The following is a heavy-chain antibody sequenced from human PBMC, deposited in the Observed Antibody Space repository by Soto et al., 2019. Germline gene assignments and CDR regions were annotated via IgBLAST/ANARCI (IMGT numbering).Heavy chain of an antibody. J-gene: IGHJ4*02. V-gene: IGHV2-5*01. CDR1: GFSLNTIGVG. CDR3: ARLMGGDCSSTSYLHYFDY. D-gene: IGHD2-2*01. CDR2: IYWNDDN. Sequence: SGPTLVNPTQTLTLTCSLSGFSLNTIGVGVGWIRQPPGKALEWLALIYWNDDNRYSPSLESRLTITKDTSKDQVVLRMTNMDPVDTATYYCARLMGGDCSSTSYLHYFDYWGQGTLVTVSS.